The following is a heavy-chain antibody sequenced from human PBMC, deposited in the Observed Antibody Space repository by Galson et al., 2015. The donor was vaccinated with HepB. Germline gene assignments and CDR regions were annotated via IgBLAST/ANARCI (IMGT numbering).Heavy chain of an antibody. CDR2: IIPIFGTA. Sequence: SVKVSCKASGGTFSSYAISWVRQAPGQGLEWMGGIIPIFGTANYAQKFQGRVTITADESTSTAYMELSGLRSEDTAVYYCARVSYRSASSYYYYCIDVWGQGTPVTVSS. CDR1: GGTFSSYA. CDR3: ARVSYRSASSYYYYCIDV. J-gene: IGHJ6*02. D-gene: IGHD1-14*01. V-gene: IGHV1-69*13.